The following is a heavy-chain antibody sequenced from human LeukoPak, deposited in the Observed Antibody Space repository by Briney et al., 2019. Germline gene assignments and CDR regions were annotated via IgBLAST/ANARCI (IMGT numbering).Heavy chain of an antibody. D-gene: IGHD2-15*01. Sequence: PGGSLRLSCAASGFTFSSYAMSWVRQAPGKGLEWVSAISGSGGSTYYADSVKGRFTISRDNSKNTLYLQMNSLRAEDTAVYYCAKKQHCSGGSCYSFDYWGQGTLVTVSS. V-gene: IGHV3-23*01. CDR1: GFTFSSYA. CDR3: AKKQHCSGGSCYSFDY. J-gene: IGHJ4*02. CDR2: ISGSGGST.